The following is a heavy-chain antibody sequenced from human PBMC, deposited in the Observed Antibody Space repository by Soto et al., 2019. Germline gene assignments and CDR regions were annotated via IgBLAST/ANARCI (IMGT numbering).Heavy chain of an antibody. J-gene: IGHJ3*02. Sequence: PGGSRRRSCAASGFTFSSYIMNWVRQAPGKGLEWVSSISSSSSYIYYADSVKGRFTISSDNAKNSLYLQMNSLRAEDTAVYYCARDQYYYDSSGYQDAFDIWGQGTMVTVSS. CDR1: GFTFSSYI. V-gene: IGHV3-21*01. CDR3: ARDQYYYDSSGYQDAFDI. D-gene: IGHD3-22*01. CDR2: ISSSSSYI.